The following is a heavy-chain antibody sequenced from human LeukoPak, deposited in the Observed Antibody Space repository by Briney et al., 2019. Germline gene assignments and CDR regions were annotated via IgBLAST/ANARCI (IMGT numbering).Heavy chain of an antibody. D-gene: IGHD3-10*01. CDR3: AKDQQGGAGSGRFDY. V-gene: IGHV3-30-3*02. CDR2: ISFDGAYR. CDR1: GFTSSA. J-gene: IGHJ4*02. Sequence: GRSLRLSCAASGFTSSAIHWVRQSPGKGLEWLAIISFDGAYRYYADSVKGRFNISRDISKNTFYLQMSSLTADDAALYYCAKDQQGGAGSGRFDYWGQGTLVTVSS.